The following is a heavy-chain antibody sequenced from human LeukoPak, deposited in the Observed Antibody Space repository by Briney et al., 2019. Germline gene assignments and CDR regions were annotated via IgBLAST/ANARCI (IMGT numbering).Heavy chain of an antibody. V-gene: IGHV4-31*03. CDR3: ATTFAFTAFGGFDS. D-gene: IGHD3-10*01. CDR1: GASISSITYY. Sequence: SETLSLTCTVSGASISSITYYWSWIRQHPEKGLEWIGYIYYSGSTYYSPSLKSRSTISIDTSKSQFSLKLTSVTAADTAVYYCATTFAFTAFGGFDSWGRGTLVTVSS. CDR2: IYYSGST. J-gene: IGHJ4*01.